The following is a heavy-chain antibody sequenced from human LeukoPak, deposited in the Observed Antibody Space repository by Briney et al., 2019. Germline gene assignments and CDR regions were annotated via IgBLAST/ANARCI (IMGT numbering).Heavy chain of an antibody. J-gene: IGHJ4*02. V-gene: IGHV1-2*02. Sequence: GASVKVSCKASGYTFTSYYMHWVRQAPGQGLEWMGWINPNSGGTNYAQKFQGRVTMTRDTSISTAYMELSRLRSDDTAVYYCATGAPDYYDSSGYYSGCWGQGALVTVSS. CDR3: ATGAPDYYDSSGYYSGC. CDR2: INPNSGGT. D-gene: IGHD3-22*01. CDR1: GYTFTSYY.